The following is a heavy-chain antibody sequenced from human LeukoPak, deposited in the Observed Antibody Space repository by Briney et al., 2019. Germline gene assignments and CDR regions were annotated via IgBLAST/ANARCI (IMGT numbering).Heavy chain of an antibody. J-gene: IGHJ4*02. D-gene: IGHD5-24*01. CDR2: ISYSGGS. V-gene: IGHV4-59*01. CDR3: ARMRRDGYNSPDY. Sequence: SETLSLTCSGSGDSIRSNGWSWIRQPPGKGLQWIGYISYSGGSYYNPSLNSRVIVSMDTSKNQFSLNLRSATAADTALYYCARMRRDGYNSPDYWGQGTLVTVSS. CDR1: GDSIRSNG.